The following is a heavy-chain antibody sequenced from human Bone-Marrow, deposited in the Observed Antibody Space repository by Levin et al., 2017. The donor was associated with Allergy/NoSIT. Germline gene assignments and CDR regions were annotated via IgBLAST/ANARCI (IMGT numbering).Heavy chain of an antibody. CDR3: ARDFSSYNWFDP. D-gene: IGHD6-6*01. V-gene: IGHV3-7*01. Sequence: GESLKISCAASGFTFSSYWMSWVRQAPGKGLEWVANIKQDGSEKYYVDSVKGRFTISRDNAKNSLYLQMNSLRAEDTAVYYCARDFSSYNWFDPWGQGTLVTVSS. J-gene: IGHJ5*02. CDR1: GFTFSSYW. CDR2: IKQDGSEK.